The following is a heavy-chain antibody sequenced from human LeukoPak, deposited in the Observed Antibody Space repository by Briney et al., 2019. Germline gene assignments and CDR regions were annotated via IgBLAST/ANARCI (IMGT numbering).Heavy chain of an antibody. J-gene: IGHJ4*02. CDR2: ITSGDTV. Sequence: GGSLRLSCAASGFTFSSYEMNWVRQAPGRVLEWVSSITSGDTVHSADSVEGRFTISRDNTKNSLYLQINSLRAEDTAVYYCARTKQLEQAGFDFWGQGTLVTVSS. V-gene: IGHV3-48*03. D-gene: IGHD1-1*01. CDR1: GFTFSSYE. CDR3: ARTKQLEQAGFDF.